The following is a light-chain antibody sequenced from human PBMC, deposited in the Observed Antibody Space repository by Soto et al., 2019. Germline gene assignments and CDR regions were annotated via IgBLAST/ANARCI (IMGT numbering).Light chain of an antibody. CDR2: SAS. CDR1: QSISTE. J-gene: IGKJ2*02. Sequence: EIAMTHSPATLSVSPGEPATLSCRASQSISTELAWYQQIPGQPPRLLIYSASTKATGVPATFIGSGSGAEFTLTISGLQSEDFRIYYCQPAHNWPRTFGQGTRLEI. V-gene: IGKV3-15*01. CDR3: QPAHNWPRT.